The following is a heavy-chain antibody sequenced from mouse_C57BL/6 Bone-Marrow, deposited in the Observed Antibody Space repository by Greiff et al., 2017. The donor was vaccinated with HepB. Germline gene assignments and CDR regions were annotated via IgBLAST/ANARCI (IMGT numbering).Heavy chain of an antibody. CDR1: GYTFTSYW. CDR2: IYPGSGST. Sequence: QVQLKQPGAELVKPGASVKMSCKASGYTFTSYWITWVKQRPGQGLEWIGDIYPGSGSTNYNEKFKSKATLTVDTSSSTAYMQLSSLTSEDSAVYYCASTITTVVAYYFDYWGQGTTLTVSS. J-gene: IGHJ2*01. D-gene: IGHD1-1*01. CDR3: ASTITTVVAYYFDY. V-gene: IGHV1-55*01.